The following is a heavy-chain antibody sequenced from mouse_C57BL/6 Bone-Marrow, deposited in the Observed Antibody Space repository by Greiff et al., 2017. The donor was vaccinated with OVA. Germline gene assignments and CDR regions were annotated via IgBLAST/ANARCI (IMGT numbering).Heavy chain of an antibody. J-gene: IGHJ2*01. D-gene: IGHD4-1*01. V-gene: IGHV2-2*01. CDR1: GFSLTSYG. Sequence: VQRVESGPGLVQPSQSLSITCTVSGFSLTSYGVHWVRQSPGKGLEWLGVIWSGGSTDYNAAFISRLSISKDNSTSQVFFKMNSLQADDTAIYYCARNDGSNWVCDFDYWGQGTTLTVSS. CDR2: IWSGGST. CDR3: ARNDGSNWVCDFDY.